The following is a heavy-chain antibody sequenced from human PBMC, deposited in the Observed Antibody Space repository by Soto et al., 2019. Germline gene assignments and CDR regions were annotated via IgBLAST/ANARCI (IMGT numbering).Heavy chain of an antibody. D-gene: IGHD3-10*01. CDR3: ATTLRGYYYGSGSYPLDY. J-gene: IGHJ4*02. CDR2: IYHSGST. CDR1: GGSISSSNW. V-gene: IGHV4-4*02. Sequence: QVQLQESGPGLVKPSGTLSLTCAVSGGSISSSNWWSWVRQPPGKGLEWIGEIYHSGSTNYNPSLKSRVTISVDKSKNQFSLKLSSVTAADTAVYYCATTLRGYYYGSGSYPLDYWGQGTLVTVSS.